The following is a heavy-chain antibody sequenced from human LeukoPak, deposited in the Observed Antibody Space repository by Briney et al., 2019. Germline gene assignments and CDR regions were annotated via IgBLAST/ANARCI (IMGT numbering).Heavy chain of an antibody. Sequence: ASVKVSCKASGGTFSSYAISWVRQAPGQGLKWMGGIIPIFGTANYAQKFQGRVTITTDESTSTAYVELSSLRSEDTAVYYCARLSRTAEFDPWGQGTLVTVSS. J-gene: IGHJ5*02. CDR2: IIPIFGTA. CDR3: ARLSRTAEFDP. V-gene: IGHV1-69*05. CDR1: GGTFSSYA.